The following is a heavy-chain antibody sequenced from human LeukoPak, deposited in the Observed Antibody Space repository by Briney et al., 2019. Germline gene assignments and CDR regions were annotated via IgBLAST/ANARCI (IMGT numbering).Heavy chain of an antibody. CDR1: GFTFSNAW. CDR3: TTDTVCTSCYSPKYYYYYGMDV. D-gene: IGHD2-2*02. J-gene: IGHJ6*02. V-gene: IGHV3-15*01. Sequence: GGSLRLSCAASGFTFSNAWMSWVRQAPGKGLEWVGRIKSKTDGGKTDYAAPVKGRFTISRDDSKNTLYLQMNSLKTEDTAVYYCTTDTVCTSCYSPKYYYYYGMDVWGQGTTVTVSS. CDR2: IKSKTDGGKT.